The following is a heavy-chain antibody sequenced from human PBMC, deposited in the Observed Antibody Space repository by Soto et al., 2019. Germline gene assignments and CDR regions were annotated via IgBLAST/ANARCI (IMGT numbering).Heavy chain of an antibody. V-gene: IGHV3-13*01. D-gene: IGHD2-15*01. Sequence: EVQLVESGGNLVQPGGSLRLSCEASGFTFSGFDMHWVRQPTGKGLEWVLTIGTAGDTYYAVSVKGRFTISRDNAKNSLSLQMNSLRAGDTAVYFCARGQEVGAHFFDSWGQGTQVTVSS. CDR2: IGTAGDT. CDR1: GFTFSGFD. CDR3: ARGQEVGAHFFDS. J-gene: IGHJ4*02.